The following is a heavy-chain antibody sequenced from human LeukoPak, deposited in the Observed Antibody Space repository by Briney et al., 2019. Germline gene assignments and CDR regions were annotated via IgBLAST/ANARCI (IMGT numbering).Heavy chain of an antibody. CDR1: GFTFSDYY. Sequence: GGSLRLSCAASGFTFSDYYMSWIRQAPGKGLEWVSYISSSGGTIYYADSVKGRFTISRDNAKNSLYLQMNSLRAEDTAVYYCAREMDYGSGSYDYWGQGTLVTVSS. J-gene: IGHJ4*02. D-gene: IGHD3-10*01. CDR2: ISSSGGTI. CDR3: AREMDYGSGSYDY. V-gene: IGHV3-11*01.